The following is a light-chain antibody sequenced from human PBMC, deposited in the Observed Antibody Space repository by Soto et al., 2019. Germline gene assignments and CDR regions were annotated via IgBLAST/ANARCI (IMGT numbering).Light chain of an antibody. V-gene: IGLV2-23*01. CDR1: SSDVGSYNL. CDR3: CSYAGSSTWV. J-gene: IGLJ3*02. Sequence: QSALTQPASVPGSPGQSITISCTGTSSDVGSYNLVAWYQQHPGKAPKLMIYEGSKRPSGVSNRFSGSKSGNTASLTISGLQADDEADYYCCSYAGSSTWVFGGGTKLTVL. CDR2: EGS.